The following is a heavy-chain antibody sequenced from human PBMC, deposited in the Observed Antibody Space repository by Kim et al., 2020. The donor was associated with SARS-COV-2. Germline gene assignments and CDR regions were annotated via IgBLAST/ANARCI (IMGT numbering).Heavy chain of an antibody. CDR2: IYYSGST. Sequence: SETLSLTCTVSGGSISSYYWSWIRQPPGKGLEWIGYIYYSGSTNYNPSLKSRVTISVDTSKNQFSLKLSSVTAADTAVYYCASYSSGYFPYAFDIWGQGTMVTVSS. V-gene: IGHV4-59*08. J-gene: IGHJ3*02. D-gene: IGHD3-22*01. CDR1: GGSISSYY. CDR3: ASYSSGYFPYAFDI.